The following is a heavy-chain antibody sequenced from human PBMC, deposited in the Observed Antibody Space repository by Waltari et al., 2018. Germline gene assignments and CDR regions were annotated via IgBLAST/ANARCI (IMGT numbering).Heavy chain of an antibody. CDR2: VTPNSGNT. D-gene: IGHD3-10*01. V-gene: IGHV1-8*01. CDR1: GYTFTSYD. CDR3: VRHTNASGTLGVVGMDV. Sequence: QVQLVQSGAEVKKPGASVKVSCKASGYTFTSYDINWVRQATGQGLEWMGWVTPNSGNTGYAQKFQGRVTMTRNTSISTAYMELSSLRSEDTAMYYCVRHTNASGTLGVVGMDVWGQGTTVTVSS. J-gene: IGHJ6*02.